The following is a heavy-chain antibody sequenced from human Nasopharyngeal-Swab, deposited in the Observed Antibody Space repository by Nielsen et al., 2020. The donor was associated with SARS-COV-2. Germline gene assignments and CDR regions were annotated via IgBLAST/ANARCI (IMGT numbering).Heavy chain of an antibody. CDR2: IYYSGST. CDR3: ATTRDNWNYATFDY. CDR1: GGSISSYY. V-gene: IGHV4-59*04. J-gene: IGHJ4*02. D-gene: IGHD1-7*01. Sequence: SETLSLTRTVSGGSISSYYWSWIRQPPGKGLEWIGYIYYSGSTYYNPSLKSRVTISVDTSKNQFSLKLSSVTAADTAVYYCATTRDNWNYATFDYWGQGTLVTVSS.